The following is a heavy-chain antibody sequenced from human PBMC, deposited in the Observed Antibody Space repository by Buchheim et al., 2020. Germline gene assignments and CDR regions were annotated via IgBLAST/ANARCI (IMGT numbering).Heavy chain of an antibody. CDR2: INPNSGGT. Sequence: QVQLVQSGAEVKKPGAPVKFSCKASGYTFTGYYMHWVRQPPGQGLEWMGWINPNSGGTNYAQKSQGRATMTREPSITTANMELSRLRSGGTAVYYWASLITVRGKYSSSSKHFDYWGQGTL. CDR3: ASLITVRGKYSSSSKHFDY. V-gene: IGHV1-2*02. CDR1: GYTFTGYY. D-gene: IGHD6-6*01. J-gene: IGHJ4*02.